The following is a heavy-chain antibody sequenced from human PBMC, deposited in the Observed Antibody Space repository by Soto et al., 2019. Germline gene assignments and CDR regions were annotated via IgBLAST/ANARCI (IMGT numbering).Heavy chain of an antibody. CDR1: GGSFSGYY. J-gene: IGHJ4*02. CDR2: INHSGST. CDR3: ARNGRRRTPIDY. V-gene: IGHV4-34*01. Sequence: SETLSLTCAVYGGSFSGYYWSWIRQPPGKGLEWIGEINHSGSTNYNPSLKSRVTISVDTSKNQFSLKLSSVTAADTAVYYCARNGRRRTPIDYWGQGTLVTVPQ. D-gene: IGHD1-1*01.